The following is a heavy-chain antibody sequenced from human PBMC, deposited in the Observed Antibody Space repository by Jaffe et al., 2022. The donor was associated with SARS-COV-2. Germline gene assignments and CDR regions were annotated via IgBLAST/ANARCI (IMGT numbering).Heavy chain of an antibody. D-gene: IGHD2-21*02. CDR3: AKGRQMVVVTALYFDH. J-gene: IGHJ4*02. V-gene: IGHV3-23*01. CDR2: ISASGSST. Sequence: EVQLLESGGGLVHPGGSLRLSCAASGLTFSNYAMSWVRQAPGKGLEWVSVISASGSSTYYADSVRGRFTISRDNSKNTLYLQMNSLRAEDTAIYYCAKGRQMVVVTALYFDHWGQGTLVTVSS. CDR1: GLTFSNYA.